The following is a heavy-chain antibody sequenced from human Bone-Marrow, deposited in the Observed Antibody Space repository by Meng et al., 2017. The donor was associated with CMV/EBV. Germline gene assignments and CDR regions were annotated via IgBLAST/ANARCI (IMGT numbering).Heavy chain of an antibody. CDR3: ARASAPGSSALAY. CDR1: GFTFSTYW. V-gene: IGHV3-7*04. CDR2: INQAGNER. J-gene: IGHJ4*02. Sequence: GESLKISCAASGFTFSTYWMTWVRQAPGKGLEWVANINQAGNERYYVDSVRGRFTISRDNAKNSLYLQMNSLTSEDTAVYYCARASAPGSSALAYWGQGTLVTVSS. D-gene: IGHD5-12*01.